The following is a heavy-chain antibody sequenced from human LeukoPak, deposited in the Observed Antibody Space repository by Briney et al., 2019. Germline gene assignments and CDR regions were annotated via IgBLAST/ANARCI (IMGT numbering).Heavy chain of an antibody. D-gene: IGHD3-22*01. CDR1: GYTFTSHG. Sequence: ASVKVSCKASGYTFTSHGISWVRQAPGQGLEWMGWISAYNGNTNYAQKLQGRVTMTTDTSTSTAYMELRTLRSDDTAVYYCARENYYYDSSGLDYWGQGTLVTVSS. J-gene: IGHJ4*02. CDR3: ARENYYYDSSGLDY. V-gene: IGHV1-18*01. CDR2: ISAYNGNT.